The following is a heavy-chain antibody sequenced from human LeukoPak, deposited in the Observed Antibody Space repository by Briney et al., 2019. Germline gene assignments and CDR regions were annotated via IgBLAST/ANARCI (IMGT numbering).Heavy chain of an antibody. J-gene: IGHJ4*02. V-gene: IGHV3-30*04. Sequence: PGGSLRLSCAASGFTFNNYAMHWVRQAPGKGLEWVAVLSFDGTYKYYADSVKGRFTISRDNSRNTLYLQINSLRAEDTAVYYCARVVGTATGYWGQGTLVTVSS. CDR1: GFTFNNYA. CDR3: ARVVGTATGY. CDR2: LSFDGTYK. D-gene: IGHD5-18*01.